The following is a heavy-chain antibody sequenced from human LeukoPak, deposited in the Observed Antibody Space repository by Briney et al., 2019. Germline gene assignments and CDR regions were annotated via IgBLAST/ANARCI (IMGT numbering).Heavy chain of an antibody. CDR1: GFTFSSYA. Sequence: GGSLRLSCAASGFTFSSYAMHWVRQAPGKGLEWVAVISYDGSNKYYADSVKGRFTISRDNSKNTLYLQMNSLRAEDTAVYYCARTHCSGGSCYSPDAFDIWGQGTMVTVSS. CDR2: ISYDGSNK. D-gene: IGHD2-15*01. V-gene: IGHV3-30-3*01. J-gene: IGHJ3*02. CDR3: ARTHCSGGSCYSPDAFDI.